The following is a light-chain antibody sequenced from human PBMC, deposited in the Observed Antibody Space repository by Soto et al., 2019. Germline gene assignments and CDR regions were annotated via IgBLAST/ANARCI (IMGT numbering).Light chain of an antibody. CDR2: GAS. CDR1: QSVTSNY. J-gene: IGKJ3*01. Sequence: ELVLTQSPGPLPWFRGEGATFSCRASQSVTSNYLVWYQQKPGQAPRLLIYGASTRAAGITDRFSGSGSGTEFTLTISRLEPEDFAVYYCQHYDNSPLFGPGTKVDI. V-gene: IGKV3-20*01. CDR3: QHYDNSPL.